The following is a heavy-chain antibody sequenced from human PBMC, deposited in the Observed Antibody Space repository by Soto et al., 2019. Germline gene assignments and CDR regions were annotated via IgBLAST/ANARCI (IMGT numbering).Heavy chain of an antibody. V-gene: IGHV1-18*01. CDR2: TSTYNGNT. Sequence: ASVKVSCKASGYTLTSYGISWVRQAPGQGLEWMGWTSTYNGNTKYAQKLQGRVTMTTDTSTSTAYMELRSLRSDDTAVFYCAREMVRGVGSDYWGQGTLVTVSS. CDR1: GYTLTSYG. D-gene: IGHD3-10*01. J-gene: IGHJ4*02. CDR3: AREMVRGVGSDY.